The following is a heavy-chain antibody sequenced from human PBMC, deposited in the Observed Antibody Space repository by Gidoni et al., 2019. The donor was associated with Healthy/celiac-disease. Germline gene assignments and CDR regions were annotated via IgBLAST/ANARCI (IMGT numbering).Heavy chain of an antibody. CDR3: SRGVRDSSGYYYGAFDI. D-gene: IGHD3-22*01. V-gene: IGHV4-34*01. CDR2: INNSGST. J-gene: IGHJ3*02. CDR1: GGSFRGYY. Sequence: QVQLQQWGAGLLKPSETLSITCAVYGGSFRGYYWSWIRQPPGKGLEWIGEINNSGSTNYNPSLKSRVTISVDTSKTQFSLKLSSVTAAYTAVYYCSRGVRDSSGYYYGAFDIWGQGTMVTVSS.